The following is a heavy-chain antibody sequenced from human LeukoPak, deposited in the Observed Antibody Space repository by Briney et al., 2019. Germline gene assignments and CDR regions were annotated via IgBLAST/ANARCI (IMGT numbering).Heavy chain of an antibody. CDR2: ISYDGSNK. J-gene: IGHJ4*02. D-gene: IGHD3-22*01. V-gene: IGHV3-30*03. CDR3: ARDFRYHDSSGYYSFDY. Sequence: GGSLRLSCAASGFTFSSYGMHWVRQAPGKGLEWVAVISYDGSNKYYADSVKGRFTISRDNSKNTLYLQMNSLRAEDTAVYYCARDFRYHDSSGYYSFDYWGQGTLVTVSS. CDR1: GFTFSSYG.